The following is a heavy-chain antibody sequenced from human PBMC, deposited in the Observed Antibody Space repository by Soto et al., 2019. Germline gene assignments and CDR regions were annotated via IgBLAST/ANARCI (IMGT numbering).Heavy chain of an antibody. CDR3: ARVRFLEWSLYYYGMDV. CDR1: GFTFSSYA. CDR2: ISYDGSNK. V-gene: IGHV3-30-3*01. J-gene: IGHJ6*02. Sequence: AGGSLRLSCAASGFTFSSYAMHWVRQAPGKGLEWVAVISYDGSNKYYADSVKGRFTISRDNSKNTLYLQMNSLRAEDTAVYYCARVRFLEWSLYYYGMDVWGQGTTVTVSS. D-gene: IGHD3-3*01.